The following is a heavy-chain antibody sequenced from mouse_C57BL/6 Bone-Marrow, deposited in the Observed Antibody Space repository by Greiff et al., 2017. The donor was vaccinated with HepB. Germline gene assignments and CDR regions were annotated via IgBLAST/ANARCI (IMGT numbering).Heavy chain of an antibody. CDR2: IYPGDGDT. CDR3: AKITTRMDY. Sequence: ESGPELVKPGASVKISCKASGYAFSSSWMNWVKQRPGKGLEWIGRIYPGDGDTNYNGKFKGKATLTADKSSSTAYMQLSSLTSEDSAVYFCAKITTRMDYWGQGTSVTVSS. V-gene: IGHV1-82*01. J-gene: IGHJ4*01. D-gene: IGHD2-4*01. CDR1: GYAFSSSW.